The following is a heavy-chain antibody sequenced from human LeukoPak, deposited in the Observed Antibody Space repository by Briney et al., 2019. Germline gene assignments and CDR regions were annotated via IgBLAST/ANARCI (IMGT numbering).Heavy chain of an antibody. CDR1: GFTFTSSA. V-gene: IGHV1-58*01. CDR3: AADQEYNWNDDAFDI. J-gene: IGHJ3*02. Sequence: GASVKVSCKASGFTFTSSAVQWVRQARGQRLEWIGCIVVGSGNTNYAQKFRERVTITRDMSTSTAYMELSSLRSEDTAVYYCAADQEYNWNDDAFDIWGQGTMVTVSS. CDR2: IVVGSGNT. D-gene: IGHD1-1*01.